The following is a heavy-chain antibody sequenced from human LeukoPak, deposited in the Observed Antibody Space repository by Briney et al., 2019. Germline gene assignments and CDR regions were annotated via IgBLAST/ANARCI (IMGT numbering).Heavy chain of an antibody. J-gene: IGHJ4*02. CDR3: ARAREYSYGSDY. CDR2: NSGGST. CDR1: GFTVSSNY. D-gene: IGHD5-18*01. Sequence: GGSLRLSCAASGFTVSSNYMSWVRQAPGKGLEWVSVNSGGSTYYADSVKGRFTISRDNSKNTLYLQMNSLRAEDTAVYYCARAREYSYGSDYWGQGTLVTVSS. V-gene: IGHV3-53*01.